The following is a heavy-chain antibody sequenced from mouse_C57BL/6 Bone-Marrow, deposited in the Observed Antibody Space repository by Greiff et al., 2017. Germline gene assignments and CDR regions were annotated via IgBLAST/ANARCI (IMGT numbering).Heavy chain of an antibody. CDR3: ARGDYYGSSPYWYFDV. CDR2: FHPYNDAT. J-gene: IGHJ1*03. Sequence: QVQLQQSGAELVKPGASVKMSCKASGYTFTTYPIEWMKQNHGKSLEWIGNFHPYNDATKYTEKFKGKATLTVEKSSSTVYLELSRLTSDDSAVYYCARGDYYGSSPYWYFDVWGTGTTVTVSS. V-gene: IGHV1-47*01. D-gene: IGHD1-1*01. CDR1: GYTFTTYP.